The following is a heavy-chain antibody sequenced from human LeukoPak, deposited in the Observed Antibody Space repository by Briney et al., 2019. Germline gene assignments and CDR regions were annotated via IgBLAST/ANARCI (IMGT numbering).Heavy chain of an antibody. V-gene: IGHV3-53*01. J-gene: IGHJ3*02. Sequence: GGSLRLSCAASGFTVSSNYMSWVRQAPGKGLEWVSVIYSGGSTYYADPVKGRFTISRDNSKNTLYLQMNSLRAEDTAVYYCARGSYHDSSGYYSGRAFDIWGQGTMVTVSS. CDR2: IYSGGST. CDR3: ARGSYHDSSGYYSGRAFDI. D-gene: IGHD3-22*01. CDR1: GFTVSSNY.